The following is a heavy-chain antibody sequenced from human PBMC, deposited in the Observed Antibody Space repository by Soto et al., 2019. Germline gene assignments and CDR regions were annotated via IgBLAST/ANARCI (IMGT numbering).Heavy chain of an antibody. D-gene: IGHD1-26*01. V-gene: IGHV3-30*18. CDR2: ISYDGSNK. Sequence: QVQLVESGGGVVQPGRSLRLSCAASGFTFSSYGMHWVRQAPGKGLEWVAVISYDGSNKYYADSVKGRFTISRDNSKNTLYLQMNSLRAEDTAVYYCAKDADELLNWFDPWGQGTLVTVSS. CDR3: AKDADELLNWFDP. J-gene: IGHJ5*02. CDR1: GFTFSSYG.